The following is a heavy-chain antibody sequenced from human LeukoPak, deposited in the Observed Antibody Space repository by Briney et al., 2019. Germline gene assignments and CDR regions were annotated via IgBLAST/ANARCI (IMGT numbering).Heavy chain of an antibody. CDR1: GYSFTNYW. Sequence: GESLKISCKGSGYSFTNYWIDGVRQMPGKGLEWMGIIYPGDSDTRYSPSFQGQVTISADKSISTAYLQWSSLKASDTAMYYCARQVGDYYDSSGYSLDWGQGTLVTVSS. CDR3: ARQVGDYYDSSGYSLD. J-gene: IGHJ4*02. D-gene: IGHD3-22*01. V-gene: IGHV5-51*01. CDR2: IYPGDSDT.